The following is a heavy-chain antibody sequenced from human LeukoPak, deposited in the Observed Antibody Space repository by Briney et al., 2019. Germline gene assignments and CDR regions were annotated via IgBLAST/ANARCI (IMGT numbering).Heavy chain of an antibody. J-gene: IGHJ5*02. CDR2: IKQDGSEK. V-gene: IGHV3-7*01. CDR1: GFTFSSYW. CDR3: ARDRGCSSTSCWFDP. Sequence: GGSLRLSCAASGFTFSSYWMSWVRQAPGKGLEWVANIKQDGSEKCYVDSVKGRFTISRDNAKNSLYLQMNSLRAEDTAVYYCARDRGCSSTSCWFDPWGQGTLVTVSS. D-gene: IGHD2-2*01.